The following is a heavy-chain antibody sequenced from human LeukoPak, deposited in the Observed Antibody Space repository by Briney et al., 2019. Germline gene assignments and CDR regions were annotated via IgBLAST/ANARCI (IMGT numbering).Heavy chain of an antibody. V-gene: IGHV1-2*02. CDR3: ARDLVGATESDY. D-gene: IGHD1-26*01. CDR2: INPNSGGT. J-gene: IGHJ4*02. CDR1: RYTFTGYY. Sequence: ASVKVSCKASRYTFTGYYMHWVRQAPGQGLEWMGWINPNSGGTNYAQKFQGRVTMTRDTSISTAYMELSRLRSDDTAVYYCARDLVGATESDYWGQGTLVTVSS.